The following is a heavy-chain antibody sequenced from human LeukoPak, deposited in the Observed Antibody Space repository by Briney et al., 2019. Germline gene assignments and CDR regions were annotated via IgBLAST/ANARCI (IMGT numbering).Heavy chain of an antibody. CDR2: INTNSGGT. Sequence: ASVRVSCTASGYTFTGYYMHWGRQAPGQGLEWMGWINTNSGGTNYTQTFKGRVTMTRDTSISTAYMELTRLRSDDTAVYYCARACSGGSCYGAFDIWGQGTMVTVSS. D-gene: IGHD2-15*01. CDR1: GYTFTGYY. J-gene: IGHJ3*02. CDR3: ARACSGGSCYGAFDI. V-gene: IGHV1-2*02.